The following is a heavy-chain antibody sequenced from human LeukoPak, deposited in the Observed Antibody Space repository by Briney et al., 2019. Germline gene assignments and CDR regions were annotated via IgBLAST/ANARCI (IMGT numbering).Heavy chain of an antibody. J-gene: IGHJ3*02. V-gene: IGHV4-61*05. CDR3: ARPRRRGGYFDSYAFDI. Sequence: SETLSLTCAVSGDPNYRGDYFWAWIRQPPGKGLEWIGYIYYSGSTNYNPSLKSRVTISVDTSKNQFSLKLSSVTAADTAVYYCARPRRRGGYFDSYAFDIWGQGTMVTVSS. D-gene: IGHD3-9*01. CDR1: GDPNYRGDYF. CDR2: IYYSGST.